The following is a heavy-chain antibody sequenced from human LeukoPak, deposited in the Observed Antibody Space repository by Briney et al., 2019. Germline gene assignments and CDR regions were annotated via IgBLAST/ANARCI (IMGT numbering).Heavy chain of an antibody. D-gene: IGHD3-10*01. CDR3: ARAIYGSGSYYILKPNWFDP. CDR1: SASITSSPYF. V-gene: IGHV4-39*07. CDR2: IYYSGST. Sequence: SETLSLTCTVSSASITSSPYFWGWIRQSPGKGLEWFGSIYYSGSTYYNPSLKSRVTISVDTSKNQFSLKLSSVTAADTAVYYCARAIYGSGSYYILKPNWFDPWGQGTLVTVSS. J-gene: IGHJ5*02.